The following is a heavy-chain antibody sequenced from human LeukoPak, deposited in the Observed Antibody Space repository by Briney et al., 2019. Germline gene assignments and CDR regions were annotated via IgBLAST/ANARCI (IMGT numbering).Heavy chain of an antibody. Sequence: SETLSLTCTVSGGSISSYYRSWIRQPAGKGLEWIGRIYTSGSTNYNPSLTSRVTISVDTSKNQFSLKLSSVTAADTAVYYCARDTLGGGNGLDYWGQGTLVTVSS. CDR1: GGSISSYY. D-gene: IGHD4-23*01. CDR3: ARDTLGGGNGLDY. J-gene: IGHJ4*02. V-gene: IGHV4-4*07. CDR2: IYTSGST.